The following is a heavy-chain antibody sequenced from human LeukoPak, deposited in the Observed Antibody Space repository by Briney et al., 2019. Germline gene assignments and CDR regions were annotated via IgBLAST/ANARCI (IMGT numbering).Heavy chain of an antibody. Sequence: ASVKVSFKASGYTFTSYDINWVRQATGQGLEWMGWMNPNSGNTGYAQKFHGRVTMTRNTSISTAYMELSSLRSEDTAVYYCARTSPHRYSSRSRYYMDVWGKGTTVTVSS. D-gene: IGHD6-13*01. CDR1: GYTFTSYD. J-gene: IGHJ6*03. CDR2: MNPNSGNT. V-gene: IGHV1-8*01. CDR3: ARTSPHRYSSRSRYYMDV.